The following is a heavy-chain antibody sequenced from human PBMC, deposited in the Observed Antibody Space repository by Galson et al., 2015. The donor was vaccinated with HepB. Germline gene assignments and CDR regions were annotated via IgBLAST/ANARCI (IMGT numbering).Heavy chain of an antibody. CDR2: INPNSGGT. D-gene: IGHD3-22*01. CDR1: GYTFTGYY. Sequence: SVKVSCKASGYTFTGYYMHWVRQAPGQGLEWMGWINPNSGGTNYAQKFQGRVTMTRDTSISTAYMELSRLRSDDTAVYYCARATWLYYDSSGYYYFNAFDIWGQGTMVTVSS. J-gene: IGHJ3*02. CDR3: ARATWLYYDSSGYYYFNAFDI. V-gene: IGHV1-2*02.